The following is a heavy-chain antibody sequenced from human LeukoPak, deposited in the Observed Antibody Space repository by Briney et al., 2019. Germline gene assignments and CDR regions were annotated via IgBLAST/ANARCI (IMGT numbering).Heavy chain of an antibody. CDR2: ISYNGSNK. D-gene: IGHD2-2*01. CDR3: ARGRIVVVPAAMDWFDP. J-gene: IGHJ5*02. Sequence: GSLRLSFAASGFTFSSYAMHWVRQAPGKGLEWVAVISYNGSNKYYADSVKGRFTISRDNSKNTLYLQMNSLRAEDTAVYYCARGRIVVVPAAMDWFDPWGQGTLVTVSS. V-gene: IGHV3-30*04. CDR1: GFTFSSYA.